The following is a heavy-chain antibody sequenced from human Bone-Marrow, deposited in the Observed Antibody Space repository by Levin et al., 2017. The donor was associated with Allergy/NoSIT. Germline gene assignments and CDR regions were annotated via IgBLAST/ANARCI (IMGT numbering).Heavy chain of an antibody. J-gene: IGHJ5*01. Sequence: QAGGSLRLSCAASAISFSAHWMTWVRQAPGKGLEWVANMKHDGGEKYYGDSVKGRFTISRDTANNSLYLQMDNLRAEDTAVYYCLSGFNFVDSWGLGTLVTVSS. CDR1: AISFSAHW. CDR3: LSGFNFVDS. D-gene: IGHD5-12*01. V-gene: IGHV3-7*01. CDR2: MKHDGGEK.